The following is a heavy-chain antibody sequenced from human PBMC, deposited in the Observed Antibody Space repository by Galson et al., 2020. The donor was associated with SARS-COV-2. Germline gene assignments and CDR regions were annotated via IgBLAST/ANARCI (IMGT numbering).Heavy chain of an antibody. Sequence: QLGESLKISCAASGFTVTSNYITWVRQAPGKGLEWVSVIFRGGNTYYADSVKGRFTISRDSSKNTLYLQMNSLRADDTAVYYCASHTAPYYSYYYMDVWGKGTTVTISS. D-gene: IGHD5-18*01. CDR2: IFRGGNT. V-gene: IGHV3-66*02. CDR1: GFTVTSNY. CDR3: ASHTAPYYSYYYMDV. J-gene: IGHJ6*03.